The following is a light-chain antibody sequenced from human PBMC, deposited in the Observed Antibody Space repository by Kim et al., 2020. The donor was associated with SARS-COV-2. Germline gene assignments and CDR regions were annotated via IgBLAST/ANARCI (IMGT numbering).Light chain of an antibody. Sequence: NFMLTQPHSVSESPGKTITISCTRSSGAIASNYVQWHHTTVIYEDNQRPSGVPDRFSGSIDSSSRSVSLTISGLKTADEADYYCQSYDSSNQVFGGGTQLTVL. V-gene: IGLV6-57*01. CDR1: SGAIASNY. CDR3: QSYDSSNQV. J-gene: IGLJ3*02. CDR2: EDN.